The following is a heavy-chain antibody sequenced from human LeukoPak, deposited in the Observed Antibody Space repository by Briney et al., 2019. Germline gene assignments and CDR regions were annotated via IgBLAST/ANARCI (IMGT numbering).Heavy chain of an antibody. CDR2: IRYDGSNK. Sequence: GGSLRLSCAASGFRLSDYGMHWVRQAPGKGLEWVAFIRYDGSNKYYADSVKGRFTISRDNSNNTLALHMNSLRSEDTSIYFCAKGAWAADGPMGNNFASWGQGTLVSVSS. V-gene: IGHV3-30*02. CDR3: AKGAWAADGPMGNNFAS. J-gene: IGHJ4*02. CDR1: GFRLSDYG. D-gene: IGHD6-13*01.